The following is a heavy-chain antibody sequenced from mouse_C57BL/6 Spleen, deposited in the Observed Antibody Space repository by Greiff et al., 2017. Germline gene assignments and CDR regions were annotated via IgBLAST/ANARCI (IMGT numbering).Heavy chain of an antibody. J-gene: IGHJ2*01. CDR3: ARLDADYLDY. CDR1: GFTFSSYG. CDR2: ISSGGSYT. Sequence: EVKLMESGGDLVKPGGSLKLSCAASGFTFSSYGMSWVRQTPDKRLEWVATISSGGSYTYYPDSVKGRFTISRDNAKNTLYLRMSSLDSEDAAMYYCARLDADYLDYWGQGTTVTVSS. V-gene: IGHV5-6*01.